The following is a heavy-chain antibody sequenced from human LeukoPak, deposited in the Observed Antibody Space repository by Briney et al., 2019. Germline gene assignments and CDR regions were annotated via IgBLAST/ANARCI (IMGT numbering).Heavy chain of an antibody. CDR3: AKDTHWVLQL. V-gene: IGHV3-23*01. J-gene: IGHJ4*02. CDR1: GFTFSSYG. CDR2: IRGSGDIT. Sequence: GGTLRLSCAASGFTFSSYGMSWVRQALGKGLEWVSGIRGSGDITFYADSVKGRFTISRDNSKNTLYLQMNSLRAEDTAVYYCAKDTHWVLQLWGQGTLVTVSS. D-gene: IGHD3-9*01.